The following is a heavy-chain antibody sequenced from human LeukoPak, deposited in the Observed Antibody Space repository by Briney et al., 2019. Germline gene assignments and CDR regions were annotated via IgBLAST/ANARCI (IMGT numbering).Heavy chain of an antibody. CDR3: ARTAVAGTIPFDYYYYMDV. V-gene: IGHV4-59*01. CDR1: GGSISSYY. CDR2: IYYSGST. D-gene: IGHD6-19*01. Sequence: PSETLSLTCTVSGGSISSYYWSWIRQPPGKGLEWIGYIYYSGSTNYNPSLKSRVTISVDTSKNQFSLKLSSVTAADTAVYYCARTAVAGTIPFDYYYYMDVWGKGTTVTVSS. J-gene: IGHJ6*03.